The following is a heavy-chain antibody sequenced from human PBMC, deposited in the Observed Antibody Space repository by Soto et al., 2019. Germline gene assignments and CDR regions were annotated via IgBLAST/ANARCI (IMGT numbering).Heavy chain of an antibody. J-gene: IGHJ5*02. CDR3: AKNVAVAGFCLDP. CDR2: IYHSGGT. D-gene: IGHD6-19*01. V-gene: IGHV4-59*11. CDR1: GDSISSHY. Sequence: SGTLSLTCTVSGDSISSHYWSWIRQPPGKGLEWIGHIYHSGGTRYNPSLRSRVTISVDTSKNQFSLKLRSVTAADTAVYCCAKNVAVAGFCLDPWGQGILVTVSS.